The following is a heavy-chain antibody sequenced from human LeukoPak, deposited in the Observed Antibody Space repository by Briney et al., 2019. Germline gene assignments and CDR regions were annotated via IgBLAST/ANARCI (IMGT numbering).Heavy chain of an antibody. J-gene: IGHJ4*02. Sequence: GGSLRLSCAASGFTFSLYAMSWVRQAPGKGLVWVSRINSDGSSTIHADSVKGRFTISRDNAKNTLYLQMNSLRAEDTAVYYCAREVYSSGWSSFDYWGQGTLVTVSS. CDR3: AREVYSSGWSSFDY. CDR2: INSDGSST. CDR1: GFTFSLYA. D-gene: IGHD6-19*01. V-gene: IGHV3-74*01.